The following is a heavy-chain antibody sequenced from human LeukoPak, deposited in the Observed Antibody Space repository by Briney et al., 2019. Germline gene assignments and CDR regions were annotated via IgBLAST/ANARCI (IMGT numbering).Heavy chain of an antibody. D-gene: IGHD1-26*01. V-gene: IGHV4-59*08. CDR3: ARSCIVGAQGAFDI. J-gene: IGHJ3*02. CDR2: IYYSGST. CDR1: GGSISSYY. Sequence: SETLSLTCTVSGGSISSYYWSWIRQPPGKGLEWIGYIYYSGSTNYNPSLKSRVTISVDTSKNQFSLKLSSVTAADTAVYYCARSCIVGAQGAFDIWGQGTMVTVSS.